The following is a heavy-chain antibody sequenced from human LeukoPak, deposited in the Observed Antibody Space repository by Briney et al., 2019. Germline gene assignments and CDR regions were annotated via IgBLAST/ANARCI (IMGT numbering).Heavy chain of an antibody. CDR3: AKGFDWLLSYYFDY. J-gene: IGHJ4*02. CDR2: IRYDGSNK. D-gene: IGHD3-9*01. Sequence: PGGSLRLSCAASGFTFSSYGMHWVRQAPGKGLEWVAFIRYDGSNKYYADSVKGRFTISRDNSKNTLYLQMNSLRAEDTAVYYCAKGFDWLLSYYFDYWGQGTLVTVSS. V-gene: IGHV3-30*02. CDR1: GFTFSSYG.